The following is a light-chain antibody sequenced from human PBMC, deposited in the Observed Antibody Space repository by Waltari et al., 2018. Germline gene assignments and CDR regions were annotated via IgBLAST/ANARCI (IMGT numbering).Light chain of an antibody. Sequence: AIQMTQSPSSLSASVGDRVTITCRASQGIRNDLGWYQQKPGKAPKLLIYAASILQSGGPSRFRGSGSGADFTLTISSLQPEDFATYYCLQDYNYPRTFGQGTKVEIK. CDR3: LQDYNYPRT. CDR1: QGIRND. J-gene: IGKJ1*01. CDR2: AAS. V-gene: IGKV1-6*01.